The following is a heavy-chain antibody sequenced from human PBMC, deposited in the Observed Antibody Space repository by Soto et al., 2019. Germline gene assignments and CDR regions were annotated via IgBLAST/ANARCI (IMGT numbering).Heavy chain of an antibody. CDR3: AKGGRGGSSPLDFDY. V-gene: IGHV3-23*04. J-gene: IGHJ4*02. Sequence: VQLVQSGAEVKKPGSSVKVSCKASGGTFSSYAISWVRQAPGKGLEWVSAISGSGGSTYYADSVKGRFTISRDNSKNTLYLQMNSLRAEDTAVYYCAKGGRGGSSPLDFDYWGQGTLVTVSS. CDR2: ISGSGGST. CDR1: GGTFSSYA. D-gene: IGHD1-26*01.